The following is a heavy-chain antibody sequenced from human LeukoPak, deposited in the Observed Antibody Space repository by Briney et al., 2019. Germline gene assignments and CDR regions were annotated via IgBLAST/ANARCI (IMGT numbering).Heavy chain of an antibody. V-gene: IGHV3-21*01. D-gene: IGHD2-2*01. CDR2: ISSSSYI. Sequence: GGSLRLSCAASGFTFSSYSMNWVRQAPGKGLEWVSSISSSSYIYYADSVKGRFTISRDNAKNSLYLQMKSLRAEDTAVYYCARAFGYCSSTSCYVSDYWGQGTLVTVSS. CDR3: ARAFGYCSSTSCYVSDY. J-gene: IGHJ4*02. CDR1: GFTFSSYS.